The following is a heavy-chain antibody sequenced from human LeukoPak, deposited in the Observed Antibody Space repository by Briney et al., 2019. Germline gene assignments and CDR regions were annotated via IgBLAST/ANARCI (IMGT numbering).Heavy chain of an antibody. Sequence: GGSLRLSCAASGFTFSSYGMHWVRQAPGKGLEWVAFIRYDGSNKYYADSVKGRFTISRDNSKNTLYLQMNSLRAEDTAVYYCAKLIVVVVAATLGGLDYWGQGTLVTVSS. J-gene: IGHJ4*02. CDR1: GFTFSSYG. V-gene: IGHV3-30*02. CDR3: AKLIVVVVAATLGGLDY. CDR2: IRYDGSNK. D-gene: IGHD2-15*01.